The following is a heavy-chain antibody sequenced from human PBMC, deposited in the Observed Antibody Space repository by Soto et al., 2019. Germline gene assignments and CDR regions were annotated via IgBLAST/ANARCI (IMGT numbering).Heavy chain of an antibody. D-gene: IGHD2-2*01. J-gene: IGHJ5*02. CDR3: ARVRTVVPAAYNWFDP. CDR2: IYHSGST. V-gene: IGHV4-38-2*01. CDR1: GYSISSGYY. Sequence: SETLSLTCAVSGYSISSGYYWGWIRQPPGKGLEWIGSIYHSGSTYYNPSLKSRVTISVDTSKNQFSLKLSSVTAADTAVYYCARVRTVVPAAYNWFDPWGQGTLVTVSS.